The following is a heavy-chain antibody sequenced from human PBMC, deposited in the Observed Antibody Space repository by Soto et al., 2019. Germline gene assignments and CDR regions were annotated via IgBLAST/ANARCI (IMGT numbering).Heavy chain of an antibody. V-gene: IGHV3-9*01. CDR1: GFTFDDYA. J-gene: IGHJ4*02. D-gene: IGHD4-17*01. CDR3: ATDIPPYGDYDSRCFYS. Sequence: EVQLVESGAGMVQTGRCLRLSCAASGFTFDDYAMHWVRQTPGKGLEWVLGIGWNSGRIGYVSSVKDRFTICRDNAKDAPSLQMDSLIAEDTALYYYATDIPPYGDYDSRCFYSCCQPTLVTVSS. CDR2: IGWNSGRI.